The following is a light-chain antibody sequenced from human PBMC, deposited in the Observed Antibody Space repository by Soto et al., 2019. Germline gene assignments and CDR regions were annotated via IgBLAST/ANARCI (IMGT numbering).Light chain of an antibody. J-gene: IGLJ7*01. Sequence: QSALTQPPSASGSPGQSVTISCTGTSSDVGGYNYVSWYQQHPGKAPKVLFYDVNKRPSGVPDRFSGSKSGNSASLTVSGLQAEYEAEYYCSSHAGSNNPCVFGTGTQLTVL. CDR3: SSHAGSNNPCV. V-gene: IGLV2-8*01. CDR2: DVN. CDR1: SSDVGGYNY.